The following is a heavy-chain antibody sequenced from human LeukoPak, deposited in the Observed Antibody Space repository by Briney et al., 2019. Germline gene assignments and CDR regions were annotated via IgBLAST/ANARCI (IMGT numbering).Heavy chain of an antibody. D-gene: IGHD5-12*01. CDR2: ISSDGSDK. CDR1: GLTFSDYN. J-gene: IGHJ4*02. V-gene: IGHV3-30*04. Sequence: GGSLRLSCAASGLTFSDYNIHWVRQAPGEGLEWVALISSDGSDKYHADSVKGRFTISRGNSKDTLYLQMNSLRTEDTAVYYCVRESSGGRLSGLRDFDYWGQGTLVTVSS. CDR3: VRESSGGRLSGLRDFDY.